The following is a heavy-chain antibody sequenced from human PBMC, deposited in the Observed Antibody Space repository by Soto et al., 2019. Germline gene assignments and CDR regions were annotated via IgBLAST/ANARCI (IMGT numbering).Heavy chain of an antibody. D-gene: IGHD3-10*01. CDR1: GYTFTSYG. CDR2: ISAYNGNT. Sequence: QVQLVQSGAEVKKPGASVKVSCKASGYTFTSYGISWVRQAPGQGLEWMGWISAYNGNTNYAQKLQGRVTMTTDTSTSTAYMELRSLRSDDTAVYYCARRSYYGSGSYYKTYYYYYGMDVWGQGTTVTVSS. CDR3: ARRSYYGSGSYYKTYYYYYGMDV. J-gene: IGHJ6*02. V-gene: IGHV1-18*01.